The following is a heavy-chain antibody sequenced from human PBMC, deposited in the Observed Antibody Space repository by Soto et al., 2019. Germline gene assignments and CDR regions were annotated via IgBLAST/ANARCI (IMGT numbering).Heavy chain of an antibody. D-gene: IGHD6-6*01. CDR2: IYYSGST. CDR1: GGSISSGGYY. J-gene: IGHJ3*02. CDR3: ARSIAATAGAFDI. V-gene: IGHV4-31*03. Sequence: SETLSLTCTVSGGSISSGGYYWSWIRQHPGKGLEWIGYIYYSGSTYYNPSLKSRVTISVDTSKNQFSLKLSSVTAADTAVYYCARSIAATAGAFDIWGQGTMATVSS.